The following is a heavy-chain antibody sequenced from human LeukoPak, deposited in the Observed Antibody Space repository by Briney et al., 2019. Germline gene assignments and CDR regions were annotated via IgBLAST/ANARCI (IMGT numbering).Heavy chain of an antibody. J-gene: IGHJ5*02. Sequence: PSETLSLTCTVSGGSISSYYWSWIRQPAGKGLEWIGRIYTSGSTNYNPSLKSRVTMSVDTSKNQFSLKLSSVTAADTAVYYCARERTPTIFGVVIIADRATNWFDPWGQETLVTVSS. CDR2: IYTSGST. CDR1: GGSISSYY. V-gene: IGHV4-4*07. CDR3: ARERTPTIFGVVIIADRATNWFDP. D-gene: IGHD3-3*01.